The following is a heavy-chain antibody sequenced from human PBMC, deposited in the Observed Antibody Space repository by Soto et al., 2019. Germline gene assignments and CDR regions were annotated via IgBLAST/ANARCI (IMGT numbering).Heavy chain of an antibody. D-gene: IGHD6-6*01. V-gene: IGHV1-18*04. Sequence: ASVKVSCKASGYTFTSYGISWLRQAPGQGLEWMGWISAYNGNTNYAQKLQGRVTMTTDTSTSTAYMELRSLRFDDTAVYYCARLSSSLRAFDYWGQGTLVTVSS. CDR1: GYTFTSYG. CDR2: ISAYNGNT. J-gene: IGHJ4*02. CDR3: ARLSSSLRAFDY.